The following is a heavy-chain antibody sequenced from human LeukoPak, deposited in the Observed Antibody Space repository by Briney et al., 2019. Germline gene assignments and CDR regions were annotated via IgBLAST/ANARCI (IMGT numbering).Heavy chain of an antibody. CDR1: GGSISSYY. Sequence: SETLSLTCTVSGGSISSYYWSWIRQPPGRGLKWIGFIYYSGSTDYNPSLKSRVTISVDTSKNQFSLKLSSVTAADTAVYYCARVGYSSGWYVDYWGQGALVTVSS. V-gene: IGHV4-59*01. D-gene: IGHD6-19*01. CDR2: IYYSGST. J-gene: IGHJ4*02. CDR3: ARVGYSSGWYVDY.